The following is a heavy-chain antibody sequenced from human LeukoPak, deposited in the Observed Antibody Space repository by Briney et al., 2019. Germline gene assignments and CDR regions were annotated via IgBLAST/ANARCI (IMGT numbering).Heavy chain of an antibody. CDR2: IYYSGST. V-gene: IGHV4-59*01. D-gene: IGHD6-19*01. CDR3: ARESSGWSAVPNWFDP. J-gene: IGHJ5*02. CDR1: GGSISSYY. Sequence: SGTLSLTCTVSGGSISSYYWSWIRQPPGKGLEWIGYIYYSGSTNYNPSLKSRVTISVDTSKNQFSLKLSSVTAADTAVYYCARESSGWSAVPNWFDPWGQGTLVTVSS.